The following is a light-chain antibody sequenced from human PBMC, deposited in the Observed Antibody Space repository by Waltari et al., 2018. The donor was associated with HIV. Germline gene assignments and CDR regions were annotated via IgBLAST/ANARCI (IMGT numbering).Light chain of an antibody. Sequence: QAVVTQEPSLTVSPGATVTLPCGSTTCALPRGHSLYWFQQKPGQAPRTLIYDTSDKHSWTPARFSGSLLGGKAALTLSGAQPEDEAVYYCLLSYSGAWVFGGGTKLTVL. CDR1: TCALPRGHS. V-gene: IGLV7-46*01. J-gene: IGLJ3*02. CDR2: DTS. CDR3: LLSYSGAWV.